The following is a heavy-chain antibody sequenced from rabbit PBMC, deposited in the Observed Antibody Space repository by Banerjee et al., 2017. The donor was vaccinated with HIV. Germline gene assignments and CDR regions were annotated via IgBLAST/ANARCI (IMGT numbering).Heavy chain of an antibody. D-gene: IGHD1-1*01. J-gene: IGHJ4*01. Sequence: QSLEESGGDLVKPGASLTLTCTASGFSFSSTYWVSWVRQAPGKGLEWIGCIDAANSASTYYASWAKGRFTVSKTSSTTVTLQMTSLTVADTATIFCARGTASTAYYVNLWGQGTLVTVS. CDR1: GFSFSSTYW. CDR2: IDAANSAST. CDR3: ARGTASTAYYVNL. V-gene: IGHV1S40*01.